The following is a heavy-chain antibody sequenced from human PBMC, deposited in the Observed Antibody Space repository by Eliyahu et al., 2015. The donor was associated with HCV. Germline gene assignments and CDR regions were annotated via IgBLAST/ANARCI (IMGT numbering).Heavy chain of an antibody. D-gene: IGHD4-23*01. V-gene: IGHV1-69*04. Sequence: EVKKPGSSVKVSCKASGGTFSSYAISWVRQAPGQGLEWMGRIIPLLNIIHYAQKLQGRVTISADKSTSTAYMELSSLRSEDTAIYYCARVDYGVNSSDYWGQGTLVSVSS. CDR1: GGTFSSYA. J-gene: IGHJ4*02. CDR3: ARVDYGVNSSDY. CDR2: IIPLLNII.